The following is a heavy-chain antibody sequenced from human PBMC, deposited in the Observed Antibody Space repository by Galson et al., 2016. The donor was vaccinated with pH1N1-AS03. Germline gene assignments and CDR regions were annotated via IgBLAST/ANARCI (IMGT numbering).Heavy chain of an antibody. D-gene: IGHD6-13*01. Sequence: SLRLSCAGAGFTFSSHDMYRVRQPPGKGLEWVSAISNSGGTTYYADSVKGRFTISRDNSKNTLYLQMNSLRAEDAAVYYCAKAAAAAGTRTFDYWGQGTLVTVSS. CDR2: ISNSGGTT. CDR1: GFTFSSHD. V-gene: IGHV3-23*01. J-gene: IGHJ4*02. CDR3: AKAAAAAGTRTFDY.